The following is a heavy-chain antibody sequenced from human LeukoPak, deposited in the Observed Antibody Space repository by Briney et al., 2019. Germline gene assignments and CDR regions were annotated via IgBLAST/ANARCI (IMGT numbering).Heavy chain of an antibody. D-gene: IGHD5-12*01. Sequence: SETLSLTCAVSGFSLSSGYYWGWIRQPPGKGLEWIGNVYHSGSTYYNPSLKSRVTISVDTSRNQLYLKLNSVTAPDTAVYYCARLDSGYDRDIWGQGTLVTVSS. V-gene: IGHV4-38-2*01. CDR1: GFSLSSGYY. CDR2: VYHSGST. CDR3: ARLDSGYDRDI. J-gene: IGHJ4*02.